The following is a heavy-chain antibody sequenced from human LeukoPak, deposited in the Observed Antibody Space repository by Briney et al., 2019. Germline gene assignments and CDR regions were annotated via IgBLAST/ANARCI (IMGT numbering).Heavy chain of an antibody. J-gene: IGHJ3*02. V-gene: IGHV4-61*02. CDR1: GGSISSGTYY. CDR2: IYNSGST. CDR3: ARDTTVTKDAFDI. D-gene: IGHD4-17*01. Sequence: SETLSLTCTGSGGSISSGTYYWSWIRKPAGKGLEWIGRIYNSGSTKYNPSLKSRVTMSVDTSKNQFSLKLSSVTAADTAVYYCARDTTVTKDAFDIWGQGTMVTVSS.